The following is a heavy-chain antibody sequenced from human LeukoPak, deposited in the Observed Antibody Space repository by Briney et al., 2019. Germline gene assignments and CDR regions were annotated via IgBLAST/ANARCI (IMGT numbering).Heavy chain of an antibody. J-gene: IGHJ4*02. V-gene: IGHV1-2*02. CDR3: ARDPPDYYDSSGYYYWGFMFDY. D-gene: IGHD3-22*01. Sequence: ASVKVSCKASGYTFTGYYMHWVRQAPGQGLEWMGWINPNSGGTNYAQKFQGRVTMTRDTSISTAYMELSRLRSDDTAVYYCARDPPDYYDSSGYYYWGFMFDYWGQGTLVTVSS. CDR1: GYTFTGYY. CDR2: INPNSGGT.